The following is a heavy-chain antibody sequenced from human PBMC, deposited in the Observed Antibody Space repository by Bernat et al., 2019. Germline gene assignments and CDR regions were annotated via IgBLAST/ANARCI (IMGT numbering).Heavy chain of an antibody. CDR1: GFTFSSYA. CDR3: AKRGRDIVVVPAAMGTYYYYYYMDV. D-gene: IGHD2-2*01. Sequence: EVQLLESGGGLVQPGGSLRLSCAASGFTFSSYAMSWVRQAPGKGLEWVSAISGSGGSTYYADSVKGRFTISRDNSKNTLYLQMNSLRAEDTAVYYCAKRGRDIVVVPAAMGTYYYYYYMDVWGKGTTVTVSS. V-gene: IGHV3-23*01. J-gene: IGHJ6*03. CDR2: ISGSGGST.